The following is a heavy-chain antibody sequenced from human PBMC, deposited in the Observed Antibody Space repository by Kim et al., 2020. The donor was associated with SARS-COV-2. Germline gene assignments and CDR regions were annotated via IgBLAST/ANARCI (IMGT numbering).Heavy chain of an antibody. J-gene: IGHJ5*02. V-gene: IGHV4-34*01. Sequence: SETLSLTCAVYGGSFSGYYWSWIRQPPGKGLEWIGEINHSGSTNYNPSLKSRVTISVDTSKNQFSLKLSSVTAADTAVYYCARGRGLSSTSCFFDLCIAAARSDWEVGVGFDPWGQGTLVTVSS. CDR3: ARGRGLSSTSCFFDLCIAAARSDWEVGVGFDP. CDR1: GGSFSGYY. D-gene: IGHD2-2*01. CDR2: INHSGST.